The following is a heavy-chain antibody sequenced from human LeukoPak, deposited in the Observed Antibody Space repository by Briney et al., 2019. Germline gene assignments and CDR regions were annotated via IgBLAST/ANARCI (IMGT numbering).Heavy chain of an antibody. CDR2: INHSGST. CDR1: GGSFSGYY. D-gene: IGHD5-18*01. Sequence: SETLSLTCAVYGGSFSGYYWSWIRQPPGKGLEWIGEINHSGSTNYNPSLKSRVTISADTSKNQFSLKLSSMTAADTAVYYCATLWLRGLVAFDIWGQGTMVTVSS. CDR3: ATLWLRGLVAFDI. V-gene: IGHV4-34*01. J-gene: IGHJ3*02.